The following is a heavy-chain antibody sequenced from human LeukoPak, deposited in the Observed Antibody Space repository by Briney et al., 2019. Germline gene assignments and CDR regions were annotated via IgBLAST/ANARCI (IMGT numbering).Heavy chain of an antibody. Sequence: SETLSLTCTVSGGSITSYYWSWPRQPPGKGLDWIAFISDSGSTYYNPSLKSRVTISLDTSKKQFSLKLTSVTAADTAVYYCARDFGPSRGFDYWGQGTLVTVSS. CDR1: GGSITSYY. CDR2: ISDSGST. J-gene: IGHJ4*02. V-gene: IGHV4-59*01. CDR3: ARDFGPSRGFDY. D-gene: IGHD3-10*01.